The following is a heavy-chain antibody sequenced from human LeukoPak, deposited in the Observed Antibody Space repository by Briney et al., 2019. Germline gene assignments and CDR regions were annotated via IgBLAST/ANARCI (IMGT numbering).Heavy chain of an antibody. J-gene: IGHJ3*02. Sequence: SETLSLTCTVSGGSISSYYWSWIRQPAGKGLEWIGRIYTSGSTNYNPSLKSRVTMSVDTSKNQFSLKLSSVTAADTAVYYCARANYYDSSGYSRGAFDIWGQGTMVTVSS. V-gene: IGHV4-4*07. CDR1: GGSISSYY. CDR3: ARANYYDSSGYSRGAFDI. D-gene: IGHD3-22*01. CDR2: IYTSGST.